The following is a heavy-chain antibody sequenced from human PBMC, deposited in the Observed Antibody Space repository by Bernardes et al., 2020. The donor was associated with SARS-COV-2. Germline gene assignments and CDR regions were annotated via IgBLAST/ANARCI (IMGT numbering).Heavy chain of an antibody. Sequence: GGSLRLSCAASGFTFSSYGMHWVRQAPGKGLEWVAVISYDGSNKYYADSVKGRFTISRDNSKNTLYLQMNSLRAEDTAVYYCAEDPAGYSSGWTYYYYGMDVWGQGTTVTVSS. CDR1: GFTFSSYG. J-gene: IGHJ6*02. D-gene: IGHD6-19*01. CDR3: AEDPAGYSSGWTYYYYGMDV. V-gene: IGHV3-30*18. CDR2: ISYDGSNK.